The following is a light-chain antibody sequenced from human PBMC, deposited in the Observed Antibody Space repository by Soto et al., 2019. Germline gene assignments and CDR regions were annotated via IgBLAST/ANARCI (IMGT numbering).Light chain of an antibody. CDR1: QSISSW. CDR2: KAS. Sequence: DIQMTQSPSTLSASVGDRVTITCRASQSISSWLAWYQQKPGKATKLLIYKASSLESGVPSRFSGSGSGTEFTLTISSLQRDDFATYYCQQYNSYPWTFGQGTKVEIK. J-gene: IGKJ1*01. V-gene: IGKV1-5*03. CDR3: QQYNSYPWT.